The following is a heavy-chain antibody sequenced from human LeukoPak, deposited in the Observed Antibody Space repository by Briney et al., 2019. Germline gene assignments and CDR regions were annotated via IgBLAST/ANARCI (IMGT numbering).Heavy chain of an antibody. CDR1: GGSISTYY. V-gene: IGHV4-4*07. Sequence: SETLSLTCTVSGGSISTYYWSWIRQPPGKGLEWIGRIYTSGSTNYNPSLKSRVTMSVDTSKNQFSLKLSSVTAADTAVYYCARDRYYDFWSGDNHYFDYWGQGTLVTVSS. J-gene: IGHJ4*02. CDR3: ARDRYYDFWSGDNHYFDY. CDR2: IYTSGST. D-gene: IGHD3-3*01.